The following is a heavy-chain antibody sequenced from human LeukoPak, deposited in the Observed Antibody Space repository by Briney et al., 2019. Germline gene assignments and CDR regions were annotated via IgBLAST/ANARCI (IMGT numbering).Heavy chain of an antibody. J-gene: IGHJ4*02. CDR3: ARHVRQLAHLDY. Sequence: SETLSLTCTVSGGSISSSSYYWGWIRQPPGKGLEWIGSIYYSGSTYYNPSLKSRVTISVDTSKNQFSLKLSSVTAADTAVYYCARHVRQLAHLDYWGQGTLVTVSS. V-gene: IGHV4-39*01. CDR1: GGSISSSSYY. D-gene: IGHD6-13*01. CDR2: IYYSGST.